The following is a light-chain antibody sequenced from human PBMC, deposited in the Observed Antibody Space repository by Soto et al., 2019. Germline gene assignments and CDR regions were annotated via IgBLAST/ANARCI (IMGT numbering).Light chain of an antibody. CDR1: QTISSW. J-gene: IGKJ4*01. Sequence: DIQMTQSPSTLSGSVGDRVTITCRASQTISSWLAWYQQKPGKAPKLLIYKASTLKSGVPSRFSGSGSGTDFTLTISSLEPEDFEVYDWQQRRNWQLNFNGGTKVDI. CDR2: KAS. CDR3: QQRRNWQLN. V-gene: IGKV1-5*03.